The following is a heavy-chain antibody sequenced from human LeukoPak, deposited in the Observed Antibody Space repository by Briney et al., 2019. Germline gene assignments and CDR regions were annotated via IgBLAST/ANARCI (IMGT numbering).Heavy chain of an antibody. D-gene: IGHD2-21*01. V-gene: IGHV1-18*01. CDR1: GYAFTSFG. J-gene: IGHJ4*02. Sequence: ASVRVSCKASGYAFTSFGISWVRETPGQGLKWMGWITANNGNTKYAQKLQGRVTMTTDTTTRTAYMEQRSLSTDDAAVYHCARREGYCGGDCYGYFGYWGQGTPVTVSS. CDR3: ARREGYCGGDCYGYFGY. CDR2: ITANNGNT.